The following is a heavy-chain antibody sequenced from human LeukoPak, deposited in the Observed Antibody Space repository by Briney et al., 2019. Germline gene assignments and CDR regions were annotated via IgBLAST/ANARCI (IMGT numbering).Heavy chain of an antibody. CDR2: IYYSGST. CDR3: ARLANSDFWRGPYPHDAFDI. Sequence: PSETLSLTCTVSGGSISSYYWSWIRQPPGKGLEWIGYIYYSGSTNYNPSLKSRVTISVDTSKNQFSLKVTSVTAADTAVFYCARLANSDFWRGPYPHDAFDIWGQGTMVTVSS. V-gene: IGHV4-59*08. D-gene: IGHD3-3*01. CDR1: GGSISSYY. J-gene: IGHJ3*02.